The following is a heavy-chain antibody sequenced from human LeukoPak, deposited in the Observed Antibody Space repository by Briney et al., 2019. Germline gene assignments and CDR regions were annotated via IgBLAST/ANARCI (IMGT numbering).Heavy chain of an antibody. V-gene: IGHV1-2*02. Sequence: ASVKVSCKASGYSFSDFYMHWVRQAPGQGLEWMGWINPNSGGTDYAQKFQGRVTMTRDTSISTAYMALSSLRSDDTAADYCARGRSGARGTIGYWGQGTLVTVSS. CDR1: GYSFSDFY. CDR3: ARGRSGARGTIGY. CDR2: INPNSGGT. J-gene: IGHJ4*02. D-gene: IGHD1-26*01.